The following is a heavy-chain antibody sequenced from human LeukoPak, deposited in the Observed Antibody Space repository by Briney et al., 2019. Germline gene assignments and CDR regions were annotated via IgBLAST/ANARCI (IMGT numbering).Heavy chain of an antibody. J-gene: IGHJ4*02. V-gene: IGHV3-15*01. CDR1: GFTFSSYA. CDR3: STLTSRGLSDS. CDR2: IKSKADGETI. D-gene: IGHD1-20*01. Sequence: GGSLRLSCAASGFTFSSYAMSWVRQAPGKGLEWVGRIKSKADGETIDYAAPVKGRFTFSRDDSKNMLYLQMNSLKSEDTAVYYCSTLTSRGLSDSWGQGTLVTVSS.